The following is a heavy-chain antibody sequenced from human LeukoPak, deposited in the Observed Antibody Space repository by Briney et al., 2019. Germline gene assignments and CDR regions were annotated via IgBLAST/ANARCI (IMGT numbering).Heavy chain of an antibody. D-gene: IGHD1-26*01. Sequence: GGSLRLSCAASGFTFSTYSMNWVRQAPGKGLEWVSSISSGSSTIYYADSVKGRFTISRDNAKNSLYLQMNSLRVEDTAVYYCARIIVGATGIDYWGQGTLVTVSS. CDR2: ISSGSSTI. J-gene: IGHJ4*02. V-gene: IGHV3-48*01. CDR3: ARIIVGATGIDY. CDR1: GFTFSTYS.